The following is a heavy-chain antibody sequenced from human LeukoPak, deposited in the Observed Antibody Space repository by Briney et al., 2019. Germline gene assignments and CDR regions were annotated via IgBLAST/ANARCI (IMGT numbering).Heavy chain of an antibody. V-gene: IGHV3-23*01. CDR1: GFTFRSYG. Sequence: GGSLRLSCAASGFTFRSYGITWVRQAPGKGLEWVSAISGSGDSTYYADSVKGRFTISRDNSKNTVYLQMNSLSAEDAAVYYCVKDDGWVQYANWGQGTLVTVSS. J-gene: IGHJ4*02. D-gene: IGHD5-24*01. CDR3: VKDDGWVQYAN. CDR2: ISGSGDST.